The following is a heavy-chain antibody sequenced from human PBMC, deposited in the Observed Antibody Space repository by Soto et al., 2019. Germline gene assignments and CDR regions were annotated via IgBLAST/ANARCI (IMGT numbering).Heavy chain of an antibody. J-gene: IGHJ6*03. CDR3: ATRIAAPPGYYYYYMDV. Sequence: EVQLVESGGGLVQPGGSLRLSCAASGFTFSSYWMHWVRQAPGKGLVWVSRINSDGSSTSYADSVKGRFTISRDNAKNTLYLQMNSLRGEDTAVYYCATRIAAPPGYYYYYMDVWGKGTTVTVSS. V-gene: IGHV3-74*01. CDR2: INSDGSST. CDR1: GFTFSSYW. D-gene: IGHD6-6*01.